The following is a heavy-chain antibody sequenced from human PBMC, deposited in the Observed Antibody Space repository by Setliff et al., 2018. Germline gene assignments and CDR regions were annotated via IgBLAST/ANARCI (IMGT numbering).Heavy chain of an antibody. J-gene: IGHJ5*01. Sequence: GGSLRLSCAASGFIFSSYWMNWVRQAPGKGLEWVSYINSGGSLIYYTDSVKGRFTISRDNSKNTVYLQMNNLRADDTAIYYCARDLGNWFDPWGQGTLVTVSS. V-gene: IGHV3-48*01. CDR3: ARDLGNWFDP. CDR2: INSGGSLI. CDR1: GFIFSSYW. D-gene: IGHD3-16*01.